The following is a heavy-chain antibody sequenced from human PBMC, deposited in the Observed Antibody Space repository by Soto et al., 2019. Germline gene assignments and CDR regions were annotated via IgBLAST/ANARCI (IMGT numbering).Heavy chain of an antibody. CDR2: IIPIFGTA. CDR3: ARDNSHCTNGLCWGGCFDP. Sequence: QVQLVQSGAEVKKPGSSVKVSCKASGGTFSSYAISWVRQAPGQGLEWMGGIIPIFGTANYAQKFQGRVTITADESTSTAYMELGRLRSEDTAVYYCARDNSHCTNGLCWGGCFDPWGQGTLVNVSS. D-gene: IGHD2-8*01. V-gene: IGHV1-69*12. CDR1: GGTFSSYA. J-gene: IGHJ5*02.